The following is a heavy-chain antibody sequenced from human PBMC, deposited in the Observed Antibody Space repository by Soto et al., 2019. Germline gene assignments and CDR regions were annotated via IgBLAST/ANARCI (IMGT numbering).Heavy chain of an antibody. V-gene: IGHV3-30*03. CDR2: ISYDGSDK. J-gene: IGHJ4*02. Sequence: QVQLVESGGGVVQPGRSLRLSCAASGFPFTSYGMHWVREGPDKGLEWVAIISYDGSDKYYADSVKGRFTISRDNSKNTLYLQMNSLRPEDTALHYCVGGQYYFDYRGQGTLVIVSS. CDR1: GFPFTSYG. D-gene: IGHD3-10*01. CDR3: VGGQYYFDY.